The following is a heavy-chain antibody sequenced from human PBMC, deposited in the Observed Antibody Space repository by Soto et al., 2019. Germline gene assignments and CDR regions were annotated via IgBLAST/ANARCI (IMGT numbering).Heavy chain of an antibody. CDR2: INHSGST. D-gene: IGHD2-15*01. Sequence: PSETLSLTCAVYGGSFSGYYWSWIRQPPGKGLEWIGEINHSGSTNYNPSLKSRVTISVDTSKNQFSLKLSSVTAADTAVYYCARVHIVVVVAASPFKPNWFDPWGQGTLVTVSS. CDR1: GGSFSGYY. CDR3: ARVHIVVVVAASPFKPNWFDP. J-gene: IGHJ5*02. V-gene: IGHV4-34*01.